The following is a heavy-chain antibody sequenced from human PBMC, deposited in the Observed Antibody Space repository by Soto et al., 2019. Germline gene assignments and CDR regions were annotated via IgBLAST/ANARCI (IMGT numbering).Heavy chain of an antibody. CDR3: TRHRDSSGYSTGHYDY. J-gene: IGHJ4*02. V-gene: IGHV3-73*01. CDR2: IRSKANSYAT. D-gene: IGHD3-22*01. Sequence: PGGSLRLSCAASGFTFSGSAMHWVRQASGKGLEWVGRIRSKANSYATAYAASVKGRFTISRDDSKNTAYLQMNSLKTEDTAVYYCTRHRDSSGYSTGHYDYWGQGTLVTVSS. CDR1: GFTFSGSA.